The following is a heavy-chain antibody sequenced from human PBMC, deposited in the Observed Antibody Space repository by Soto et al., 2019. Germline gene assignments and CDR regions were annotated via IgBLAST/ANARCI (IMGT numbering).Heavy chain of an antibody. CDR3: ASPITISNAFDI. CDR1: GFTFSSYC. V-gene: IGHV3-74*01. D-gene: IGHD3-9*01. CDR2: INSGGSST. Sequence: GGSLRLSCAASGFTFSSYCMHWVRQAPGKGLVWVSRINSGGSSTSYADSVKGRFTISRDNAKNTLYLQMNSLRAEDTAVYYCASPITISNAFDIWGQATMVTVSS. J-gene: IGHJ3*02.